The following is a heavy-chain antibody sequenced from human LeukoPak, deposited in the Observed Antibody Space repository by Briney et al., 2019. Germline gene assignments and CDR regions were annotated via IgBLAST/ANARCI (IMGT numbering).Heavy chain of an antibody. J-gene: IGHJ4*02. CDR3: ARDWNGGYDSSGYYPTPHDY. Sequence: GGSLRLSCAASGFTFSSYAMSWVRQAPGKGLEWVSAISGSGGSTSYADSVKGRFTISRDNSKNTLYLQMNSLRAEDTAVYYCARDWNGGYDSSGYYPTPHDYWGQGTLVTVSS. CDR2: ISGSGGST. V-gene: IGHV3-23*01. CDR1: GFTFSSYA. D-gene: IGHD3-22*01.